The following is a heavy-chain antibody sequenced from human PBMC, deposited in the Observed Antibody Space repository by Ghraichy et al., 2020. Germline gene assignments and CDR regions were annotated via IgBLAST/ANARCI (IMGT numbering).Heavy chain of an antibody. Sequence: GGSLRLSCAASGFTFSSYWMSWVRQAPGKGLEWVANIKQDGSEKYYVDSVKGRFTISRDNAKNSLYLQMNSLSAEDTAVYYFARDLDSSGFYYYYGMDVWGQGTTVTVSS. CDR1: GFTFSSYW. CDR3: ARDLDSSGFYYYYGMDV. V-gene: IGHV3-7*03. J-gene: IGHJ6*02. D-gene: IGHD3-22*01. CDR2: IKQDGSEK.